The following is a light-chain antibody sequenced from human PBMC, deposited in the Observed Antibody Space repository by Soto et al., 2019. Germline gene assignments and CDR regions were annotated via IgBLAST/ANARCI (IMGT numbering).Light chain of an antibody. CDR2: GAS. V-gene: IGKV3-20*01. Sequence: EIVLTQSPGTLSLSPGERATLSCRASQSVSSSYLAWYQQKPGQAPRLLIYGASSRATGIPDRFSGSGSGTCFTLTISRLEPEGFAVYYCQHYGSSWTFGQGTKVEIK. CDR3: QHYGSSWT. J-gene: IGKJ1*01. CDR1: QSVSSSY.